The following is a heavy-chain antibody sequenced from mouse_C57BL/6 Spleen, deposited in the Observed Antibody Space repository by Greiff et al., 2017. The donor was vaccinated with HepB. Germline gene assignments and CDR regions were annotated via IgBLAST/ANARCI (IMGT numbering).Heavy chain of an antibody. Sequence: VQLQPAGGELIKPGASVKVSCQAYCYNIPGYWIGVVKQKAGHGLEWVGEILPGSGSTNYNEKVKGKATFTADTSSNTAYMQLSSLTTEDSAIYYCARSLITTVVAHWYFDVWGTGTTVTVSS. CDR1: CYNIPGYW. J-gene: IGHJ1*03. CDR3: ARSLITTVVAHWYFDV. D-gene: IGHD1-1*01. CDR2: ILPGSGST. V-gene: IGHV1-9*01.